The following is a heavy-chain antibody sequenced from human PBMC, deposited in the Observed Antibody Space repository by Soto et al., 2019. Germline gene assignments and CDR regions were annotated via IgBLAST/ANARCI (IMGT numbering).Heavy chain of an antibody. Sequence: QVQLQESGPGLVKPSQTLSLTCTVSGGSISSGDYYWSWFRQPPGKGLEWIGYIYYSGSTYYNPSLKSRVTISVDTSKNQFSLKLSSVTAADTAVYYCASQRVLLWFGELLTGGMDVWGQGTTVTVSS. CDR3: ASQRVLLWFGELLTGGMDV. V-gene: IGHV4-30-4*01. D-gene: IGHD3-10*01. J-gene: IGHJ6*02. CDR2: IYYSGST. CDR1: GGSISSGDYY.